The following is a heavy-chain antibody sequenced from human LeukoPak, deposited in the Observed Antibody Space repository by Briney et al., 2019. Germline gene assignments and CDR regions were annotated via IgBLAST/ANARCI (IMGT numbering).Heavy chain of an antibody. CDR3: AKDYRRDGYNYYFDY. V-gene: IGHV3-30*18. CDR2: ISYDGSTE. CDR1: GFTFSNYG. Sequence: GGSLRLSCAASGFTFSNYGMHWVRQALGKGLEWVAVISYDGSTEQYSDSVKGRSTISRDNSKNTLYLQMDSLRPEDTAVYYCAKDYRRDGYNYYFDYWGQGTLVTLSS. J-gene: IGHJ4*02. D-gene: IGHD5-24*01.